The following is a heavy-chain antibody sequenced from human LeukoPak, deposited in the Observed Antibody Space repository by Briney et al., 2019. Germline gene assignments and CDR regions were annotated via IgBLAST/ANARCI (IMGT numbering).Heavy chain of an antibody. V-gene: IGHV1-3*01. J-gene: IGHJ3*02. CDR1: GYTFTSYA. CDR3: ARTRQLWSPHDALDI. Sequence: AASVTVSCKASGYTFTSYAVHWVRQAPGQRLEWMGWINAGNGNTKYSQKFQGRVTITRDTSASTAYMELSSLRSEDTAVYYCARTRQLWSPHDALDIWGQGTMVTVSS. D-gene: IGHD5-18*01. CDR2: INAGNGNT.